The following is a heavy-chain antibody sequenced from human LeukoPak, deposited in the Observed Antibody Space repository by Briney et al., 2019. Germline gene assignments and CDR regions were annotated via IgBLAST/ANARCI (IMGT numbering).Heavy chain of an antibody. Sequence: PGGSLILSCAASGFTFGSYGMHWVRQAPGKGLEWVAVIWYGGSNKYYADSVKGRFTISRDNSKNTLYLQMNSLRAEDTAVYYCARDRVSGLIATRPPGYWGQGTLVTVSS. J-gene: IGHJ4*02. D-gene: IGHD6-6*01. CDR2: IWYGGSNK. CDR3: ARDRVSGLIATRPPGY. CDR1: GFTFGSYG. V-gene: IGHV3-33*01.